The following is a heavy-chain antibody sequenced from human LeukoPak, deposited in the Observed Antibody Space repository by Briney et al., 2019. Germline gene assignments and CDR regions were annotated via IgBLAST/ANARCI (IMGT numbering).Heavy chain of an antibody. CDR2: IKEDGSEK. V-gene: IGHV3-7*01. Sequence: GGSLRLSCAAPGLTFRAYWRSWVRQAPGKGLEWVANIKEDGSEKHYVDSVKGRFTISRDNAKNSLYLQSLYLQMNSLRAEDTAVYYCARAHYSSFDYWGQGTLVTVSS. J-gene: IGHJ4*02. CDR1: GLTFRAYW. CDR3: ARAHYSSFDY. D-gene: IGHD3-22*01.